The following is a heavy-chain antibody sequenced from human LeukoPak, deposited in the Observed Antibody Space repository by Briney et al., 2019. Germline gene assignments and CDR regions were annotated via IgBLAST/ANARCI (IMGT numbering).Heavy chain of an antibody. CDR3: ARVKHDDFWSGYSFQH. J-gene: IGHJ1*01. D-gene: IGHD3-3*01. Sequence: PSETLSLTCSVSGGSISSYYWSWIRQPPGKGLEWVGYIYYSGSTNYNPSLKSRVTISVDTSKNQFSLKLSSVTAADTAVYYCARVKHDDFWSGYSFQHWGQGTLVTVSS. V-gene: IGHV4-59*01. CDR1: GGSISSYY. CDR2: IYYSGST.